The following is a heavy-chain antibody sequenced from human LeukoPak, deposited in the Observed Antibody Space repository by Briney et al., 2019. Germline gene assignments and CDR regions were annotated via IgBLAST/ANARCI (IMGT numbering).Heavy chain of an antibody. Sequence: GGSLRLSCAASGFTFSSYAMHWVRQAPGKGLEYVSAISSNGGSTYYANSVKGRFTISRDNSKNTLYLQMGSLRAEDMAVYYCARASPIWSDYTNWFDPWGQETLVTVSS. V-gene: IGHV3-64*01. CDR3: ARASPIWSDYTNWFDP. D-gene: IGHD3-3*01. CDR1: GFTFSSYA. J-gene: IGHJ5*02. CDR2: ISSNGGST.